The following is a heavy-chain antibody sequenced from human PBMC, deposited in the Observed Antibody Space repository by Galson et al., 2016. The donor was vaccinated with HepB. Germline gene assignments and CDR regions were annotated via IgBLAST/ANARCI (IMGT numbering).Heavy chain of an antibody. D-gene: IGHD3-3*01. J-gene: IGHJ4*02. Sequence: SETLSLTCSVSGVSGGSLSPYYWSWVRQSPGKGLEWIGEIYHSGSTNYNPSLKSRVTISLDMSKNQFSLKLRSVTAADPAVYYCARDRTLFGVVTTLWYWGQGTQVTVSS. V-gene: IGHV4-4*02. CDR2: IYHSGST. CDR1: GGSLSPYY. CDR3: ARDRTLFGVVTTLWY.